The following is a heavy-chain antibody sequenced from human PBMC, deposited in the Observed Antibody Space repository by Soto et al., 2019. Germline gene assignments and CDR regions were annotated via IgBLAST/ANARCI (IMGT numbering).Heavy chain of an antibody. CDR2: IYHSGST. CDR1: GGSISSSNW. CDR3: AREGIVGASYFDY. J-gene: IGHJ4*02. V-gene: IGHV4-4*02. D-gene: IGHD1-26*01. Sequence: TLSLTCAVSGGSISSSNWWSWVRQPPGKGLEWIGEIYHSGSTNYNPSLKSRVTISVDKSKNQFSLKLSSVTAADTAVYYCAREGIVGASYFDYWGQGTLVTVSS.